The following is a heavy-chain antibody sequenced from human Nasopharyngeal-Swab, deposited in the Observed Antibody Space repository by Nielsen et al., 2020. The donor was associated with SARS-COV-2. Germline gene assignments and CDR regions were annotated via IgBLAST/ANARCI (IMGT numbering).Heavy chain of an antibody. J-gene: IGHJ4*02. CDR2: IYYSGST. V-gene: IGHV4-30-4*01. CDR3: ASLKVGITIFGVVTDRLLDY. D-gene: IGHD3-3*01. Sequence: WIRQPPGKGLEWIGYIYYSGSTYYNPSLKSRVTISVDTSKNQFSLKLRSVTAADTAVYYCASLKVGITIFGVVTDRLLDYWGQGTLVTVSS.